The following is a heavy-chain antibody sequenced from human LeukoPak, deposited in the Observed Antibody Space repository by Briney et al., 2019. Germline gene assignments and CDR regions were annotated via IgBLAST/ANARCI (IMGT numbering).Heavy chain of an antibody. V-gene: IGHV3-21*04. CDR2: ISSSSSYI. J-gene: IGHJ6*03. CDR3: AKASGDYYMDV. CDR1: GFTFSTYS. Sequence: GGSLRLSCAASGFTFSTYSMNWVRQAPGKGLEWVSSISSSSSYIYYADSVKGRFTISRDNAKNSLYLQMNSLRAEDMALYYCAKASGDYYMDVWGKGTTVTVSS.